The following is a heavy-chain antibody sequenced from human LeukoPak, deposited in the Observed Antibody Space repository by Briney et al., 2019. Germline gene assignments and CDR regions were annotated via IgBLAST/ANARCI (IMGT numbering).Heavy chain of an antibody. J-gene: IGHJ4*02. CDR3: ARVGSTSCYDY. CDR1: GFTFSSYS. CDR2: ISSSSSYI. D-gene: IGHD2-2*01. V-gene: IGHV3-21*01. Sequence: GGSLGLSCAASGFTFSSYSMNWVRQAPGKGLEWVSSISSSSSYIYYADSAKGRFTISRDNAKNSLYLQMNSLRAEDTAVYYCARVGSTSCYDYWGQGTLVTVSS.